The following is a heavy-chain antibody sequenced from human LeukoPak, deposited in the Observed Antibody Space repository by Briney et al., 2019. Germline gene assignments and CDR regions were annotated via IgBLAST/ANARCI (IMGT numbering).Heavy chain of an antibody. D-gene: IGHD5-12*01. CDR2: IYHSGST. V-gene: IGHV4-4*02. Sequence: SETLSLTCAVSGGSISSSNWWSRVRQPPGKGLEWIGEIYHSGSTNYNPSLKSRATISVDKSKNQFSLKLSSVTAADTAVYYCASSGGYSGFDYWGQGTLVTVSS. J-gene: IGHJ4*02. CDR1: GGSISSSNW. CDR3: ASSGGYSGFDY.